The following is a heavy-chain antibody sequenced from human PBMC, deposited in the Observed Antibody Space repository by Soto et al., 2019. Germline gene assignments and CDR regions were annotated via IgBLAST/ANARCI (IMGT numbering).Heavy chain of an antibody. CDR3: ARDPAAAGTRYYYYGMDV. Sequence: PSQTLSRTCAISGDSVSSNSAAWNWIRQSPSRGLEWLGRTYYRSKWYNEYAESVKSRITINPDTSKNQFSLQLNSVTPEDTAVYYCARDPAAAGTRYYYYGMDVWGQGTTVTVSS. D-gene: IGHD6-13*01. CDR1: GDSVSSNSAA. V-gene: IGHV6-1*01. J-gene: IGHJ6*02. CDR2: TYYRSKWYN.